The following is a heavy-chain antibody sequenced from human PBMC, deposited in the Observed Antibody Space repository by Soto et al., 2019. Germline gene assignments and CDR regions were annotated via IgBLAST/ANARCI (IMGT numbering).Heavy chain of an antibody. D-gene: IGHD1-1*01. CDR2: ISAHNGNT. CDR3: ARGRYGDH. V-gene: IGHV1-18*01. J-gene: IGHJ4*02. Sequence: QVHLVQSGPEVKKPGASVRVSCKASGYTFTSYGITWARQAPGQGLEWMGWISAHNGNTDYAQKLQGRVIVTRDTSTSTAYMELRSLRSDDTAVYYCARGRYGDHWGQGALVTVSS. CDR1: GYTFTSYG.